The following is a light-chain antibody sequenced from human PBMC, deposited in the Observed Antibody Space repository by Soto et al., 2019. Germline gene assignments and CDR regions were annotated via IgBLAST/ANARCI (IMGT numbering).Light chain of an antibody. CDR3: SSYAASNGVV. J-gene: IGLJ2*01. Sequence: QSALTQPPSASGSPGQSVTISCTGTSSDVGGYNYVSWYQQHPGKAPKLMIYEVSKRPSGVPDRFSGSKSGNTASLTVSGLQAEDEADYYCSSYAASNGVVFGGGTKLTVL. V-gene: IGLV2-8*01. CDR1: SSDVGGYNY. CDR2: EVS.